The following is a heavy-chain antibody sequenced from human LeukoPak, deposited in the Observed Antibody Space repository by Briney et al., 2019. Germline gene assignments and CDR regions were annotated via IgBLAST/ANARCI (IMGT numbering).Heavy chain of an antibody. CDR1: GFTFSGSA. Sequence: PGGSLRLSCAASGFTFSGSAMHWVRQASGKGLEWVGRIRSKANSYATAYAASVKGRFTISRDDSKNTAYLQMNSLKTEDTAVYYCTRPLDDYGDYWGRGTLVTVSS. CDR2: IRSKANSYAT. CDR3: TRPLDDYGDY. J-gene: IGHJ4*02. V-gene: IGHV3-73*01.